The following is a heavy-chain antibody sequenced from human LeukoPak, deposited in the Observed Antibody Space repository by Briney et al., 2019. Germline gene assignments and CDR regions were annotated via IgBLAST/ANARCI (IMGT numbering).Heavy chain of an antibody. Sequence: GGSLRLSCAASGFTFSSYWMHWVRQAPGKGLVWVSRINGDGSSTSYADSVKGRFTISRDNAKNTLYLQMNSLRAEDTAVYYCARIGYGSGSYCPFDYWGQGTLVTVSS. CDR3: ARIGYGSGSYCPFDY. D-gene: IGHD3-10*01. J-gene: IGHJ4*02. V-gene: IGHV3-74*01. CDR2: INGDGSST. CDR1: GFTFSSYW.